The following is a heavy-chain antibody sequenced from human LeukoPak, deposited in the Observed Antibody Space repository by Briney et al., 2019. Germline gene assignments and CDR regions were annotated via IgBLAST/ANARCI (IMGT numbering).Heavy chain of an antibody. CDR2: ISYDGSNK. J-gene: IGHJ3*02. V-gene: IGHV3-30*03. Sequence: GRSLRLSCAAPGYTFSSYGMHWVRQAPGKGLESEAVISYDGSNKYYADSVKGQFAISRDKSKNTLHLQMNSLRAEVAAVYFCAREASSGLGAFDIWGQGTMVTVSS. D-gene: IGHD3-22*01. CDR1: GYTFSSYG. CDR3: AREASSGLGAFDI.